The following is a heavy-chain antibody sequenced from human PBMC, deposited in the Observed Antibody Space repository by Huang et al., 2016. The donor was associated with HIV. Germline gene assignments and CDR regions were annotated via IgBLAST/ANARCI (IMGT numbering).Heavy chain of an antibody. CDR1: GFKFSNYW. CDR2: IKIDGRTT. Sequence: EEHLVESGGGLVQPGGSLRLSCEASGFKFSNYWMQWVRQAPGKGRMWVSRIKIDGRTTDYADSVKGRFTISRDNAKNTLYLQMSSRTAEDTAIYYCARAGGFEIWGQGTVVTVSS. J-gene: IGHJ3*02. CDR3: ARAGGFEI. V-gene: IGHV3-74*01. D-gene: IGHD2-15*01.